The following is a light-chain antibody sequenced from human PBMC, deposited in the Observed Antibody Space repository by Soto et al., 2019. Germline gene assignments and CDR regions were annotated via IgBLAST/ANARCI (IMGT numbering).Light chain of an antibody. CDR1: QSLLHSNGYNY. Sequence: DIVMTQSPLSLPVTPGEPASISCRSSQSLLHSNGYNYLDWYLQKPGQSPQLLMYLVSTRASGVPDRFSGSGSGTDFTLKISRVEAEDVGVYYCMQALQTPFAFGQGTRLEIK. CDR2: LVS. J-gene: IGKJ5*01. V-gene: IGKV2-28*01. CDR3: MQALQTPFA.